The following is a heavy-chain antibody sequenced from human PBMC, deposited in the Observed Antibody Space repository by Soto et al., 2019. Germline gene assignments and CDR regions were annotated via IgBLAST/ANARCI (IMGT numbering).Heavy chain of an antibody. J-gene: IGHJ6*02. CDR2: ISYDGSNK. V-gene: IGHV3-30*18. Sequence: LRLSCAASGFTFSSYGMHWVRQAPGKGLEWVAVISYDGSNKYYADSVKGRFTISRDNSKNTLYLQMNSLRAEDTAVYYCAKDSSLDQLVLMVYAGLGYYGMDVWGQGTTVTVSS. CDR3: AKDSSLDQLVLMVYAGLGYYGMDV. CDR1: GFTFSSYG. D-gene: IGHD2-8*01.